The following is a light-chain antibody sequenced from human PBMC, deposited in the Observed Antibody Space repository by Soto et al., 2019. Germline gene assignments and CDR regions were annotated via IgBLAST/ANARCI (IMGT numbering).Light chain of an antibody. CDR2: EVN. Sequence: QSVLTQPASVSGSPGQPITISCGGTSSDVGAYIYVSWYQQFPGKAPKLIIYEVNNRPSGVSDRFSGSKSDTTAYLTISGLQAEDEADYYCSSYADSDTKVFGTGTKLTVL. CDR3: SSYADSDTKV. J-gene: IGLJ1*01. V-gene: IGLV2-14*03. CDR1: SSDVGAYIY.